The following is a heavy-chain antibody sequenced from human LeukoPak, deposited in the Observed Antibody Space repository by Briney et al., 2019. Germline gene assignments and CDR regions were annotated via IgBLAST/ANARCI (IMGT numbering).Heavy chain of an antibody. CDR2: IWYDGSNK. D-gene: IGHD3-22*01. V-gene: IGHV3-33*01. CDR1: GFTFSSYG. Sequence: PGRSLRLSCAASGFTFSSYGMHWVRQAPGKGLEWVAVIWYDGSNKYYADSVKGRFTISGDNSKNTLYLQMNSLRAEDTAVYYCARDMYYYDSSGFDYWGQGTLVTVSS. CDR3: ARDMYYYDSSGFDY. J-gene: IGHJ4*02.